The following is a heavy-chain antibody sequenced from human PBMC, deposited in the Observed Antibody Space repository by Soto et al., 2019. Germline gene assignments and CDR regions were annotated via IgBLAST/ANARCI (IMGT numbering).Heavy chain of an antibody. V-gene: IGHV1-2*04. Sequence: ASVKVSCKASGYTFTGYYMHWVRQAPGQGLEWMGWINPNSGGTNYAQKFQGWVTMTRDTSISTAYMELSRLRSDDTAVYYCAIQFGYYDSSGYSAQDYFDYWGQGTLVTVSS. CDR2: INPNSGGT. J-gene: IGHJ4*02. D-gene: IGHD3-22*01. CDR3: AIQFGYYDSSGYSAQDYFDY. CDR1: GYTFTGYY.